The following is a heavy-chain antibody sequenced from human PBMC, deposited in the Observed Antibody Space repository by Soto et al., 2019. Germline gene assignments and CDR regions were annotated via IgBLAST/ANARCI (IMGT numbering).Heavy chain of an antibody. CDR2: INQSGIT. V-gene: IGHV4-34*03. CDR3: RVNSSSSYYFDS. D-gene: IGHD6-13*01. Sequence: PSETLSLTCAFYGASSSNYYWSWIRQSPGKGLEWIGEINQSGITNYNPSLKSRVTISIDTSKSQFSLRLSSVTAADSAVYYCRVNSSSSYYFDSWGQGTLVTVSS. CDR1: GASSSNYY. J-gene: IGHJ4*02.